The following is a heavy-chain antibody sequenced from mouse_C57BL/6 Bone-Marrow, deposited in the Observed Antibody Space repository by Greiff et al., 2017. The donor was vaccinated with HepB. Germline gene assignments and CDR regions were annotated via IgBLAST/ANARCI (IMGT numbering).Heavy chain of an antibody. V-gene: IGHV1-59*01. CDR3: SREVYYGSSYGYFDV. Sequence: VQLQQPGAELVRPGTSVKLSCKASGYTFTSYWMHWVKQRPGQGLEWIGVIDPSDSYTNYNQKFKGKATLTVDTSSSTAYMQLSSLTSEDSAVYYWSREVYYGSSYGYFDVWGTGTTVTVAS. CDR1: GYTFTSYW. D-gene: IGHD1-1*01. J-gene: IGHJ1*03. CDR2: IDPSDSYT.